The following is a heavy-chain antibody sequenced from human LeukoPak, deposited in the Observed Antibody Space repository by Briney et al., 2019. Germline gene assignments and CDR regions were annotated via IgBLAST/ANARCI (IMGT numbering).Heavy chain of an antibody. Sequence: PSETLSLTCTVSGGSISSSSYYWGWIRQPPGKGLEWIGSIYHSGSTYYNPSLKSRVTISVDTSKNQFSLKLSSLTAADTAVYYCARESGLFCSGGRCYSRAQRWFNSWGQGTLVTVSS. J-gene: IGHJ5*01. CDR2: IYHSGST. CDR3: ARESGLFCSGGRCYSRAQRWFNS. V-gene: IGHV4-39*07. CDR1: GGSISSSSYY. D-gene: IGHD2-15*01.